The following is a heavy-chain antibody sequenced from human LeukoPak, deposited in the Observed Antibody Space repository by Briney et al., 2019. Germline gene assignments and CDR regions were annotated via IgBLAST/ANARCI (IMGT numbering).Heavy chain of an antibody. J-gene: IGHJ4*02. CDR1: GGSFSGYY. CDR3: ARLGRQQTLRDY. D-gene: IGHD6-13*01. Sequence: PSETLSLTCAVYGGSFSGYYWSWIRQPPGKGLEWIGEINHSGSTNYNPSLKSRVTISVDTSKNQFSLKLSSVTAADTAVYYCARLGRQQTLRDYWGQGTLVTVSS. V-gene: IGHV4-34*01. CDR2: INHSGST.